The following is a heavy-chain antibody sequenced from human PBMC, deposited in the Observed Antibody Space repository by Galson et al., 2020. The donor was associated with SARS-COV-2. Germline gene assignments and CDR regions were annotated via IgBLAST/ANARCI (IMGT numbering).Heavy chain of an antibody. CDR1: GFTFSRSA. V-gene: IGHV3-30*04. D-gene: IGHD2-2*01. Sequence: GGSLRLSCAASGFTFSRSAMHWVHQAPGKGLEWVAIISYDGTTKYNSDSVKGRFTISRDISKNTLYLQMHSLRPEDTAVYYCARETDDQTSSWFDYWGQGTLVTVSA. J-gene: IGHJ5*01. CDR3: ARETDDQTSSWFDY. CDR2: ISYDGTTK.